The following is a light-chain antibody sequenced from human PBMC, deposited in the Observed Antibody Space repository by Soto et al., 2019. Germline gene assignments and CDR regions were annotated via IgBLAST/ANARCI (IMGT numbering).Light chain of an antibody. V-gene: IGKV3-15*01. CDR2: GAS. CDR1: ESVSSN. Sequence: VMTQPPATLSVSPGERPTLSCRASESVSSNLAWYQQRPGQAPRXLXXGASTRATDTPVRFRGSGSGTEFTLTISSLQSEDFAVYYCQQYNNWPPSIIFGQGTRLEIK. J-gene: IGKJ5*01. CDR3: QQYNNWPPSII.